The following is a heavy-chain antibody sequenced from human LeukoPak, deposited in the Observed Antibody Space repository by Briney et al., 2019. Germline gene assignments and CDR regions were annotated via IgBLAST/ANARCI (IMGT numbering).Heavy chain of an antibody. D-gene: IGHD3-10*01. V-gene: IGHV3-23*01. J-gene: IGHJ4*02. CDR1: GFDFSICA. CDR3: AKDATPGNSIWDYFAY. Sequence: GGSLRLSCAASGFDFSICAMTWVRQAPGKGLEWVASIGSPGETYYADSVKGRFAVSRENSQNTVFLQLTSLTAEDTAIYYCAKDATPGNSIWDYFAYWGQGALVTVSS. CDR2: IGSPGET.